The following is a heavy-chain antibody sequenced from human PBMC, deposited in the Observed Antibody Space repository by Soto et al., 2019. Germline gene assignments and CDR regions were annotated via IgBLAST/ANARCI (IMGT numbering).Heavy chain of an antibody. CDR2: ISFDGSTT. J-gene: IGHJ4*02. Sequence: GGSLRLSCAASGFTFSSDWMHWVRKASGKGLVWVSRISFDGSTTTYADSVKGRFTISRDNAKNTLYLQMNSLRAEDTAVYYCARGGAHTAMANEYWGQGALVTVSS. V-gene: IGHV3-74*01. CDR1: GFTFSSDW. CDR3: ARGGAHTAMANEY. D-gene: IGHD5-18*01.